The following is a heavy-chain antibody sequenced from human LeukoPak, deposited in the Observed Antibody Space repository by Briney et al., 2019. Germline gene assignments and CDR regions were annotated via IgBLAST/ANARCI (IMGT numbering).Heavy chain of an antibody. CDR1: GYTFSGYY. V-gene: IGHV1-2*02. CDR2: INPKSGGT. J-gene: IGHJ4*02. D-gene: IGHD3-9*01. Sequence: GSVKVSCKASGYTFSGYYMHWVRQAPGQGLEWMGWINPKSGGTNEAQKFHDRVTMTRDTSIRTAYMEVSRLRSDDTAVYYCARSPDILTGENFDYWGQGTLVTVSS. CDR3: ARSPDILTGENFDY.